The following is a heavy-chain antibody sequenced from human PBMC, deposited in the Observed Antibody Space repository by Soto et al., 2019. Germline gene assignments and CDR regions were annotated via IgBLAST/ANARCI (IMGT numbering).Heavy chain of an antibody. CDR1: GYTFTSYG. Sequence: ASVKVSCKASGYTFTSYGISWVLQAPGQGLEWMGWISVYNGNTNYAQKLQDRVTMTTDTSTSTAYMELRSLRSDDTAVYYCARDPLADRVTPYYYYGMDVWGQGTTVTVSS. D-gene: IGHD2-21*02. J-gene: IGHJ6*02. CDR2: ISVYNGNT. V-gene: IGHV1-18*04. CDR3: ARDPLADRVTPYYYYGMDV.